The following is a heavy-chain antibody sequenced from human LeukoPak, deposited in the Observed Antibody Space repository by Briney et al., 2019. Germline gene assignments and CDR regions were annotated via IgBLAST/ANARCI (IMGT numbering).Heavy chain of an antibody. CDR3: ARGAAAVDY. CDR1: GGSISSYY. J-gene: IGHJ4*02. Sequence: SETLSLTCTVSGGSISSYYWSWIRQPPGKGLECIGYIYTSGSTNYNPSLKSRVTISVDTSKNQFSLKLSSVTAADTAVYYCARGAAAVDYWGQGTLVTVSS. CDR2: IYTSGST. D-gene: IGHD6-13*01. V-gene: IGHV4-4*09.